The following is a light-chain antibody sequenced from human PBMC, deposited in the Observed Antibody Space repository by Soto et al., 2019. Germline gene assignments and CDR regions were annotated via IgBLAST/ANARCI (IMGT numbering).Light chain of an antibody. Sequence: DIQMTQSPSTLSASVGDRVIITCRASQSISSWLAWYQQKPGKAPKLLIYDASSLESGVPSRFSGSGSGTEFTLTISSLQSDGFATYYCQQYNSNSRTFGQGTKVEIK. V-gene: IGKV1-5*01. CDR3: QQYNSNSRT. J-gene: IGKJ1*01. CDR2: DAS. CDR1: QSISSW.